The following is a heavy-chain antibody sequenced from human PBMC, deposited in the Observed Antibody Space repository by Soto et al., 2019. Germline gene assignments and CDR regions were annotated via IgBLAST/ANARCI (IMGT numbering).Heavy chain of an antibody. V-gene: IGHV4-30-4*01. J-gene: IGHJ4*02. CDR3: ASYSSGWYGFDY. CDR1: GGSISSGDYY. D-gene: IGHD6-19*01. CDR2: IYYSGST. Sequence: QVQLQESGPGLVKPSQTLSLTCTVSGGSISSGDYYWSWIRQPPGKGLEWIGHIYYSGSTYYNPSLKIRVTIPVDTSKNQFSLKLSSVTAAATAVYYCASYSSGWYGFDYWGQGTLVTVSS.